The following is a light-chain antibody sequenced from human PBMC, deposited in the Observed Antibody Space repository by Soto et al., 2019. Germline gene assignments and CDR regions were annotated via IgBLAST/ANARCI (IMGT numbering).Light chain of an antibody. J-gene: IGLJ3*02. V-gene: IGLV2-8*01. CDR1: SSDVGGYNY. CDR3: SSYAGSNYWV. CDR2: EVS. Sequence: QSALTQPPSASGSPGQSVTISCTGTSSDVGGYNYVSWYQQHPGKAPKLMIYEVSKRPSGVPDRFSGSKSGNTASLTVSGLQAEDEADYYCSSYAGSNYWVFGGWTKLTVL.